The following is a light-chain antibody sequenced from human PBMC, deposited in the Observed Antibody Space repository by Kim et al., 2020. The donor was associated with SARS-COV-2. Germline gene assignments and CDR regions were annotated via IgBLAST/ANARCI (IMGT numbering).Light chain of an antibody. CDR2: GKN. Sequence: SSELTQDPAVSVALGQTVRITYQGDSLRSYYASWYQQKPGQAPVLVIYGKNNRPSGIPDRFSGSSSGNTASLTITGAQAEDEADYYCNSRDSSGFGGGTQ. J-gene: IGLJ3*02. V-gene: IGLV3-19*01. CDR3: NSRDSSG. CDR1: SLRSYY.